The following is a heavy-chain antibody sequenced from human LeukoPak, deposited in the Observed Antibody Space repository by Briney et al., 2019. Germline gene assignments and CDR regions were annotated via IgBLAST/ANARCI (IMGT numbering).Heavy chain of an antibody. V-gene: IGHV1-8*03. D-gene: IGHD2-21*02. CDR3: ARGILVETGAFDI. CDR2: MNPNSGNT. Sequence: ASVKVSCKASGYTFTSYDINWVRQATGQGLEWMGWMNPNSGNTAYAQEFKGRVIITRNTSISTAYMQLSSLRSEDTAVYYCARGILVETGAFDIWGQGTIVTVSS. CDR1: GYTFTSYD. J-gene: IGHJ3*02.